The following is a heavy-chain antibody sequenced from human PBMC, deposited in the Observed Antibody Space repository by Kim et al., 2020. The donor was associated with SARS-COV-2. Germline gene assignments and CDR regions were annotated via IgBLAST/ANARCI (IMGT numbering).Heavy chain of an antibody. D-gene: IGHD3-10*01. CDR1: GGSISSSSYY. Sequence: SETLSLTCTVSGGSISSSSYYWGWIRQPPGKGLEWIGSIYYSGSTYYNPSLKSRVTISVDTSKNQFSLKLSSVTAADTAVYYCARDGASYYGSGSYYLPLGYYYYYYGMDVWGQGTTVTVSS. CDR2: IYYSGST. J-gene: IGHJ6*02. CDR3: ARDGASYYGSGSYYLPLGYYYYYYGMDV. V-gene: IGHV4-39*07.